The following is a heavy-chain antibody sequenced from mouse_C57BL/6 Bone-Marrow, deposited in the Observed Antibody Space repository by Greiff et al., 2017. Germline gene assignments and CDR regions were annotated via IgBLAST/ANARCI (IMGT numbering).Heavy chain of an antibody. Sequence: VKLVESGAELAKPGASVKLSCKASGYTFTSYWMHWVKQRPGQGLEWIGYINPSSGYTKYNQKFKDKATLTADKSSSTAYMQLSRLTYEDSAVYYCARGYYGNYAYWYVDVWGTGTTVTVSS. V-gene: IGHV1-7*01. CDR1: GYTFTSYW. CDR3: ARGYYGNYAYWYVDV. J-gene: IGHJ1*03. D-gene: IGHD2-1*01. CDR2: INPSSGYT.